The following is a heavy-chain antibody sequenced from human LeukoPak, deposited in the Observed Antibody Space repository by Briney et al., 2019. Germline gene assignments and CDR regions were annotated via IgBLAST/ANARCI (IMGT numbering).Heavy chain of an antibody. CDR2: IYWYGDQ. CDR1: GFSLSTGGEG. Sequence: ESGPTLVNPTQTLTLTCTFSGFSLSTGGEGVGWIRQPPGKALEWLALIYWYGDQRYSPSLRSRLTITKDTSKNQVVLTMTNMDPVDTATYYCARTPFGTTPGNYYYYYMDVWGKGTTVTVSS. D-gene: IGHD3-10*01. V-gene: IGHV2-5*01. CDR3: ARTPFGTTPGNYYYYYMDV. J-gene: IGHJ6*03.